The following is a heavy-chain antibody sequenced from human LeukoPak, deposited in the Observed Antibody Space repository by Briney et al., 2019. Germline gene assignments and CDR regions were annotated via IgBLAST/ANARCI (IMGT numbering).Heavy chain of an antibody. CDR3: ATDYGDSHYYYGMDV. Sequence: PGGSLRLSCAASGFTFSSYAMSWVRQAPGKGLEWVSAISGSGGSTYYADSVKGRFTISRDNSKNTLYLQMNSLRAEDTAAYYCATDYGDSHYYYGMDVWAKGPQSPSP. CDR2: ISGSGGST. J-gene: IGHJ6*02. CDR1: GFTFSSYA. D-gene: IGHD4-17*01. V-gene: IGHV3-23*01.